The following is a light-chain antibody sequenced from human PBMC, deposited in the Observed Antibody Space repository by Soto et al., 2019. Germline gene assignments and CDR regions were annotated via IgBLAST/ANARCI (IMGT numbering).Light chain of an antibody. V-gene: IGLV2-14*01. CDR1: SSDVGGYNY. CDR2: DVS. Sequence: QSALTQPASVSGSPGQAITISCTGTSSDVGGYNYVSWYQQHPGKAPKLMIYDVSNRPSGVSNRVSGSKSGNTASLTISGLQAEDEADYYCSSYTSSSAPHVVFGGGTKLTFL. CDR3: SSYTSSSAPHVV. J-gene: IGLJ2*01.